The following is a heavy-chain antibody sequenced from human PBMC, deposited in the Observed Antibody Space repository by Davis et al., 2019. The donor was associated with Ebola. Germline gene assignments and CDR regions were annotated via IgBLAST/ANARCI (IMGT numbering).Heavy chain of an antibody. CDR1: GFTFSSYG. V-gene: IGHV3-30*18. J-gene: IGHJ4*02. CDR2: ISYDGSNK. D-gene: IGHD3-3*01. CDR3: AKSTLLRFLEWLSPVVSYFDY. Sequence: GESLKISCAASGFTFSSYGMHWVRQAPGKGLEWVAVISYDGSNKYYADSVKGRFTISRDNSKNTLYLQMNSLRAEDTAVYYCAKSTLLRFLEWLSPVVSYFDYWGQGTLVTVSS.